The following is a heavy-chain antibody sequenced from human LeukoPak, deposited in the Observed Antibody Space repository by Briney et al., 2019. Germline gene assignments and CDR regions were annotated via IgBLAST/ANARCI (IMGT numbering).Heavy chain of an antibody. CDR2: IYCSGTT. J-gene: IGHJ6*02. CDR1: GGSISPYY. V-gene: IGHV4-59*08. Sequence: PSETLSLTCTVSGGSISPYYWSWIRQPPGKGLEWIGYIYCSGTTNYNPSLKSRVTMSVDTSNNHLSLRLTSVTAADTALYYCARHSYNYYGLDVWGQGTTITVSS. CDR3: ARHSYNYYGLDV.